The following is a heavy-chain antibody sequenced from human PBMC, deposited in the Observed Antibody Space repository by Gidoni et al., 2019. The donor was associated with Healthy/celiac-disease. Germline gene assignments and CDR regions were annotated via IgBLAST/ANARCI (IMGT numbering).Heavy chain of an antibody. CDR2: ISGSGGST. V-gene: IGHV3-23*01. CDR1: GFTFSSYA. J-gene: IGHJ6*02. Sequence: EVQLLESGGGLVKPGGSLRLSCAASGFTFSSYAMSWVSQAPGKGLAWVSAISGSGGSTYYADSVKGRFTISRDNSKNTLYLQMNSLRAEDTAVYYCARISSRPPRSYGMDVWGQGTTVTVSS. D-gene: IGHD6-13*01. CDR3: ARISSRPPRSYGMDV.